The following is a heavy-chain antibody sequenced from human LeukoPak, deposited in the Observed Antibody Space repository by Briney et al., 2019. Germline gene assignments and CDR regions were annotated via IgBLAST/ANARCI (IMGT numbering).Heavy chain of an antibody. CDR3: AKALGYSSSSLDY. CDR1: GFTFSSYA. CDR2: ISGSGGST. D-gene: IGHD6-6*01. V-gene: IGHV3-23*01. J-gene: IGHJ4*02. Sequence: GGSLRLSCAASGFTFSSYAMSWVRQPPGKGLEWVSAISGSGGSTYYADSVKGRFTISRDNSKNTLYLQMNSLRAEDTAVYYCAKALGYSSSSLDYWGQGTLVTVSS.